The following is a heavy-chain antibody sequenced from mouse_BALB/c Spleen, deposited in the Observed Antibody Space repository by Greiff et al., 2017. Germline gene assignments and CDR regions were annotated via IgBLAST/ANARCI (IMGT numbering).Heavy chain of an antibody. CDR2: INPSSGYT. D-gene: IGHD2-3*01. CDR3: ARSDYDGYYGAMDY. CDR1: GYTFTSYT. J-gene: IGHJ4*01. Sequence: VQLQQSGAELARPGASVKMSCKASGYTFTSYTMHWVKQRPGQGLEWIGYINPSSGYTNYNQKFKDKATLTADKSSSTAYMQLSSLTSEDSAVYYCARSDYDGYYGAMDYWGQGTSVTVSS. V-gene: IGHV1-4*01.